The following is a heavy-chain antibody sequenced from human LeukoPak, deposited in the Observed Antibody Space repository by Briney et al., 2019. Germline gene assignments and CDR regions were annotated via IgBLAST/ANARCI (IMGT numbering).Heavy chain of an antibody. J-gene: IGHJ4*02. CDR1: GFTFSSYW. Sequence: PGGSLRLSCTASGFTFSSYWMNWVRQTPGKGLEWVATIKQDGSEKYYVDSVKGRFTISRDNAKNSLFLQMDSLRAEDTAVYYCTSWGIAALFDYWGQGTLVTVSS. CDR2: IKQDGSEK. V-gene: IGHV3-7*01. CDR3: TSWGIAALFDY. D-gene: IGHD6-6*01.